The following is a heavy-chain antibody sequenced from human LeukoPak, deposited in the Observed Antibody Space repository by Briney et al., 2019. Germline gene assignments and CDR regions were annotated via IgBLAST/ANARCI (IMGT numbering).Heavy chain of an antibody. D-gene: IGHD6-13*01. Sequence: ASVKVSCKASGYTFTGYYMHWVRQAPGQGLEWMGRINPNSGGTNYAQKFQGRVTMTRDTSISTAYMELSRLRSDDTAVYYCARSYSSSWAEYFQHWGQGTLVTVSS. J-gene: IGHJ1*01. CDR3: ARSYSSSWAEYFQH. V-gene: IGHV1-2*06. CDR2: INPNSGGT. CDR1: GYTFTGYY.